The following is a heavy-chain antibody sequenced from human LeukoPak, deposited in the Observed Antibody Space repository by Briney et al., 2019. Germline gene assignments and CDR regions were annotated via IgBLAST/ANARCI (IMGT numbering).Heavy chain of an antibody. CDR3: ARGPPEDGYNWGLDY. Sequence: SETLSLTCAVSGGSISSSNWWSWVRQPPGKGLEWIGEIYHSGSTNYNPSLKSRVTISVDTSKNQFSLKLSSVTAADTAVYYCARGPPEDGYNWGLDYWGQGTLVTVSS. J-gene: IGHJ4*02. D-gene: IGHD5-24*01. V-gene: IGHV4-4*02. CDR1: GGSISSSNW. CDR2: IYHSGST.